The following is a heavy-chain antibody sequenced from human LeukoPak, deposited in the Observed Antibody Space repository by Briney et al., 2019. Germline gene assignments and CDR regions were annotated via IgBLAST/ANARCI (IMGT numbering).Heavy chain of an antibody. V-gene: IGHV1-46*01. CDR3: ARIRFGGSGYYFDY. J-gene: IGHJ4*02. Sequence: GASVKVSCKASGYSITSYGISWVRQAPGQGLEWMGIINPSGGSTSYAQKFQGRVTMTRDMSTSTVYMELSSLSSEDTAVYYCARIRFGGSGYYFDYWGQGTLVTVSS. D-gene: IGHD3-22*01. CDR2: INPSGGST. CDR1: GYSITSYG.